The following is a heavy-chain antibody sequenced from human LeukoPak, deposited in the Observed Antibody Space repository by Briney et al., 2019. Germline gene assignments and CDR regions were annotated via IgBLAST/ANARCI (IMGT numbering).Heavy chain of an antibody. J-gene: IGHJ4*02. CDR2: IYYSGST. CDR3: ARGSHSGSYYVVDY. CDR1: GGSISSYY. V-gene: IGHV4-59*01. Sequence: SETLSLTCTVSGGSISSYYWSWIRQPPGKGLEWIGYIYYSGSTNYNPSLKSRVTMSVDTSKNQFSLKLSSVTAADTAVYYCARGSHSGSYYVVDYWGQGTLVTVSS. D-gene: IGHD1-26*01.